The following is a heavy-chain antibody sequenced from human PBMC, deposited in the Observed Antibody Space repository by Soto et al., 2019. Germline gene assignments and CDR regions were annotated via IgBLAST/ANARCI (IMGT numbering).Heavy chain of an antibody. J-gene: IGHJ5*02. Sequence: SVKVSCKASGGTFSSYAISWVRQAPGQGLEWMGGIIPIFGTANYAQKFQGRVTITADKSTSTAYMELSSLRSEDTAVYYCARGAVVVPAINWFDPWGQGTLVTVSS. CDR3: ARGAVVVPAINWFDP. D-gene: IGHD2-2*01. CDR1: GGTFSSYA. V-gene: IGHV1-69*06. CDR2: IIPIFGTA.